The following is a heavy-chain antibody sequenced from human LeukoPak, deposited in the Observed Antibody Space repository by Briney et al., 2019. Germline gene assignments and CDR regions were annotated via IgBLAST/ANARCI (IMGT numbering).Heavy chain of an antibody. Sequence: GGSLRLSCAASGFTFSSYGMHWVRQAPGKGLEWVAVIWYDGSNKYYADSVKGRFTISRDNSKNTLYLQMNSLRAEDTAVYYCARIGNTLVPAIDYYYYYMDVWGKGTTVTVSS. CDR3: ARIGNTLVPAIDYYYYYMDV. CDR2: IWYDGSNK. D-gene: IGHD2-2*01. V-gene: IGHV3-33*01. J-gene: IGHJ6*03. CDR1: GFTFSSYG.